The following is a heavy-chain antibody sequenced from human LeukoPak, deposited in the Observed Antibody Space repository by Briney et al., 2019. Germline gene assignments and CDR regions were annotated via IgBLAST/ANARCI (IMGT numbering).Heavy chain of an antibody. CDR3: AVIVYYDILTGYYPTDY. V-gene: IGHV4-4*02. D-gene: IGHD3-9*01. CDR1: GDSINSLDL. Sequence: KPSETLSLTCTVSGDSINSLDLWSWVRQPPGKGLGWIGEMYLSGTTHSNPSVKSRVTISIDKSKNQFFLNLSSVTAADTAVYYCAVIVYYDILTGYYPTDYWGQGTLVTVSS. CDR2: MYLSGTT. J-gene: IGHJ4*02.